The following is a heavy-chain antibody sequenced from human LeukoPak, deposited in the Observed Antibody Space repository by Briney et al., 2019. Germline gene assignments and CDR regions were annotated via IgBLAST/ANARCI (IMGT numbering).Heavy chain of an antibody. CDR2: ISSTSSAI. D-gene: IGHD3-16*01. CDR1: GFTFSSYS. V-gene: IGHV3-48*04. CDR3: ARVIGSYGDSAY. J-gene: IGHJ4*02. Sequence: GGSLRLSCAASGFTFSSYSMNWVRQAPGKGLEWLSYISSTSSAIYYADSLKGRFTISRDNAENSLYLQTNSLRAEDTAVYYCARVIGSYGDSAYWGQGTLVTVSS.